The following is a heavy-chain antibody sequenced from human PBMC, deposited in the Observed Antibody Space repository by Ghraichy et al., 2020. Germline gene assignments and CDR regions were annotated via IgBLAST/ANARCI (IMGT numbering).Heavy chain of an antibody. CDR2: IYYSGST. CDR3: ARLDYSNLGWFDP. Sequence: SETLSLTCTVSGGSISSYYWSWIRQPPGKGLEWIGYIYYSGSTNYNPSLKSRVTISVDTSKNQFSLKLSSVTAADTAVYYCARLDYSNLGWFDPWGQGTLVTVSS. CDR1: GGSISSYY. V-gene: IGHV4-59*01. D-gene: IGHD4-11*01. J-gene: IGHJ5*02.